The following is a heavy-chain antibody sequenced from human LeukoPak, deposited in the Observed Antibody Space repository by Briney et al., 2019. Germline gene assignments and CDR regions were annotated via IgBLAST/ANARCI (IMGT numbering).Heavy chain of an antibody. CDR2: IIPIFGTA. Sequence: SVKVSCKASVGTFSSYAISWVRQAPGQGLEWMGGIIPIFGTANYAQKFQGRVTITADKSTSTAYMELSSLRSEDTAVYYCASPKTSGHYRPGLFDYWGQGTLVTVSS. V-gene: IGHV1-69*06. J-gene: IGHJ4*02. CDR3: ASPKTSGHYRPGLFDY. CDR1: VGTFSSYA. D-gene: IGHD2-21*02.